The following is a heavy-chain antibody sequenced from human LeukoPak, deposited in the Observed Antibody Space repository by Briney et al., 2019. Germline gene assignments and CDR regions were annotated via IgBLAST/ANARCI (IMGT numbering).Heavy chain of an antibody. D-gene: IGHD2-2*02. CDR2: ISYDGSNK. Sequence: GRSLRLSCAASGFTFSSYAMHWVRQAPGKGLEWVAVISYDGSNKYYADSVKGRFTISRDNSKNTLYLQMNSLRAEDTAVYYCAKVQYQLLYNGCLDYWGQGTLVTVSS. CDR1: GFTFSSYA. CDR3: AKVQYQLLYNGCLDY. V-gene: IGHV3-30-3*01. J-gene: IGHJ4*02.